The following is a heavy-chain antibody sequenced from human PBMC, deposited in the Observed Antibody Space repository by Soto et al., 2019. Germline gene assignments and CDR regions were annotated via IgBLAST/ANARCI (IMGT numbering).Heavy chain of an antibody. Sequence: EVQLLESGGGLVQPGGSLRLSCAASGFTFSNYAMSWVRQAPGKGLEWVSAISGSGAGTYYADSVKGRFTISRDNSKNTVYLQMNSLRAEDTAVYYCARDCGPWRVHHYYGSNWFDPWGQGTPVTVSS. CDR1: GFTFSNYA. V-gene: IGHV3-23*01. J-gene: IGHJ5*02. CDR3: ARDCGPWRVHHYYGSNWFDP. D-gene: IGHD3-10*01. CDR2: ISGSGAGT.